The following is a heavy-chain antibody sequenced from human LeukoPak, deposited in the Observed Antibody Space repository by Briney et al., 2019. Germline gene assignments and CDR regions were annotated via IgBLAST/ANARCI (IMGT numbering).Heavy chain of an antibody. CDR2: IIPIFGTA. D-gene: IGHD3-16*02. CDR3: ARASARYDYVWGSYRTSFDY. CDR1: GGTFSSYA. V-gene: IGHV1-69*05. Sequence: SVKVSCKASGGTFSSYAISWVRQAPGQGLEWMGRIIPIFGTANYVQKFQGRVTITTDESTSTAYMELSSLRSEDTAVYYCARASARYDYVWGSYRTSFDYWGQGTLVTVSS. J-gene: IGHJ4*02.